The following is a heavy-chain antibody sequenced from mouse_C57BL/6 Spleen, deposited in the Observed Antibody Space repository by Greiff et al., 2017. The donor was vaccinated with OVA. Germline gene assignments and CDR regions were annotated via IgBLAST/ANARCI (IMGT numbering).Heavy chain of an antibody. V-gene: IGHV1-15*01. CDR3: TELGLYWYFDV. CDR2: IDPETGGT. Sequence: QVHVKQSGAELVRPGASVTLSCKASGYTFTDYEMHWVKQTPVHGLEWIGAIDPETGGTAYNQKFKGKAILTADKSSSTAYMELRSLTSEDSAVYYCTELGLYWYFDVWGTGTTVTVSS. D-gene: IGHD4-1*01. J-gene: IGHJ1*03. CDR1: GYTFTDYE.